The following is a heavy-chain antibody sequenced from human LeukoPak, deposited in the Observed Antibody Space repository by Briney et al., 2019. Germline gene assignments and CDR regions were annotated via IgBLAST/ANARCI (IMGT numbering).Heavy chain of an antibody. CDR2: INPSGGST. J-gene: IGHJ4*02. CDR3: AREESIGSYQFLHDY. Sequence: ASVKVSCKASGYIFTSYNMHWVRQAPGQGLEWMGIINPSGGSTNYAQKFQGRVTMTRDTSTSTVSMELRSLTSDDTAIYYCAREESIGSYQFLHDYWGQGTLVTVSS. V-gene: IGHV1-46*03. CDR1: GYIFTSYN. D-gene: IGHD3-10*01.